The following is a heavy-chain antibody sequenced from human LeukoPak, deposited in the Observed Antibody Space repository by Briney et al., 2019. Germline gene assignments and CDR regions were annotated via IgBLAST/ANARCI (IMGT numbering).Heavy chain of an antibody. CDR1: GGSFSGYY. CDR2: INHSGST. Sequence: SETLSLTCAVYGGSFSGYYWSWIRQPPGKGLEWIGEINHSGSTNYNPSLKSRVTISVDTSKNQFSLKLSSVTAADTAVYYCARGVTTAMVSDDYWGQGTLVTVSS. J-gene: IGHJ4*02. V-gene: IGHV4-34*01. CDR3: ARGVTTAMVSDDY. D-gene: IGHD5-18*01.